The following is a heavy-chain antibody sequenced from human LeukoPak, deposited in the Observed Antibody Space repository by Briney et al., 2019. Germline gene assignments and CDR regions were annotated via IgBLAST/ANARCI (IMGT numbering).Heavy chain of an antibody. Sequence: ASVKVSCKAPGYTFTGYYMHWVRQAPGQGLEWMGWINPNSGGTNYAQKFQGRVTMTRDTSISTAYMELSRLRSDDTAVYYCARARVAAAGRAWDAFDIWGQGTMVTVSS. CDR2: INPNSGGT. CDR3: ARARVAAAGRAWDAFDI. J-gene: IGHJ3*02. V-gene: IGHV1-2*02. D-gene: IGHD6-13*01. CDR1: GYTFTGYY.